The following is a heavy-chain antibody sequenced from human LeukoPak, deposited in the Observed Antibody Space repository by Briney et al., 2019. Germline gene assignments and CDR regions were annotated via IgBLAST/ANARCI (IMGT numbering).Heavy chain of an antibody. CDR3: ARTLGYCSSTSCHPLYFDY. CDR1: GASISGGVYY. CDR2: IYYSGST. J-gene: IGHJ4*02. D-gene: IGHD2-2*01. V-gene: IGHV4-30-4*01. Sequence: PSATLSLSCTVCGASISGGVYYWSWIRQPPGKGLWWGEGIYYSGSTYYTPSPTSRVPISVDSAKNQIPLNLRSVTAADTAVDYCARTLGYCSSTSCHPLYFDYWGQGTLVTVSS.